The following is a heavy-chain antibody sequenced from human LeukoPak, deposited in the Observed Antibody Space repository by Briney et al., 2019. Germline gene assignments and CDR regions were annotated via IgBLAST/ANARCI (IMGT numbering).Heavy chain of an antibody. Sequence: PGGSLRLSCGGSGFTFSECAIHWVRQASGKGLEWVASINSRANNHAATYAASVRGRFTISRDDSKSTAYLQLNSLRTEDTAVYFCTRDGGSYSHLDYWGPGTLSPSPQ. D-gene: IGHD1-26*01. V-gene: IGHV3-73*01. CDR1: GFTFSECA. J-gene: IGHJ4*02. CDR3: TRDGGSYSHLDY. CDR2: INSRANNHAA.